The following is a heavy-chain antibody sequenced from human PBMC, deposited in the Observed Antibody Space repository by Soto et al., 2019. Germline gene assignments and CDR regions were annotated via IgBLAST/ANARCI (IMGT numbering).Heavy chain of an antibody. CDR1: GYIFTDYY. CDR2: INAGNGNT. D-gene: IGHD2-15*01. Sequence: ASVKVSCKASGYIFTDYYMHWVRQAPGQRLEWMGWINAGNGNTKYSQKFQGRVTITRDTSASTAYMELSSLRSEDSAVHYCSRDLGGWPDYWGQGTLVTVSS. CDR3: SRDLGGWPDY. V-gene: IGHV1-3*01. J-gene: IGHJ4*02.